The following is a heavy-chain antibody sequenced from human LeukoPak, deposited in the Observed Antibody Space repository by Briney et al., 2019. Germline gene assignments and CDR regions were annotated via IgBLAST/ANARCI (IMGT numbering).Heavy chain of an antibody. CDR1: GFTFSSYG. V-gene: IGHV3-33*01. CDR2: IWYDGSNK. D-gene: IGHD3-22*01. CDR3: ARDYFDSSGYFPDDFDI. Sequence: GGSLRLSCAASGFTFSSYGMHWVRDAPVKGREWVAVIWYDGSNKYYIDSVKGRFTISRDNSKNTLYLQMNSLRAEDTAVYYCARDYFDSSGYFPDDFDIWGQGTMVTVSS. J-gene: IGHJ3*02.